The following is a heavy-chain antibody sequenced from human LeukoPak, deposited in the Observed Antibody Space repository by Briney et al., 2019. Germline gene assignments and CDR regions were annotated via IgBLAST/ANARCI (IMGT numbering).Heavy chain of an antibody. CDR1: GFTFSTYA. J-gene: IGHJ4*02. D-gene: IGHD2-15*01. CDR2: ISRGGDVT. CDR3: AARPGEVAVPYDY. V-gene: IGHV3-23*01. Sequence: PGGSLRLSCAASGFTFSTYAMTWVRQAPGKGLEWVSLISRGGDVTYYADSVKGRFTISRDSSKNTLYLQMHSLRAEDTAAYYCAARPGEVAVPYDYWGRGTVVTVSS.